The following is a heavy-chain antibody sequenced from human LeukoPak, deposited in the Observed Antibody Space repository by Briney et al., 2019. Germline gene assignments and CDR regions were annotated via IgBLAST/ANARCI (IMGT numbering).Heavy chain of an antibody. CDR2: IYHSGST. J-gene: IGHJ4*02. Sequence: SETLSLTCTVSGGSISSGGYYWSWIRQPPGKGLEWIGYIYHSGSTYYNPSLKSRVTISVDRSKNQFSLKLSSVTAADTAVYYCARSIYDFRRYFDYWGQGTLVTVSS. CDR3: ARSIYDFRRYFDY. D-gene: IGHD3-3*01. CDR1: GGSISSGGYY. V-gene: IGHV4-30-2*01.